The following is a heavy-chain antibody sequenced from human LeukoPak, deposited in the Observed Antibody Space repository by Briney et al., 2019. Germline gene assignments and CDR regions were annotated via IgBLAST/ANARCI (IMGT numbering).Heavy chain of an antibody. J-gene: IGHJ4*02. CDR3: AREKLGKGDY. Sequence: GGSLRLSCAASGFAFSSYSMNWVRQAPGKGLEWVSSISSSSSYIYYADSVKDRFTISRDNAKNSLYLQMNSLRAEDTAVYYCAREKLGKGDYWGQGTLVTVSS. CDR2: ISSSSSYI. D-gene: IGHD7-27*01. CDR1: GFAFSSYS. V-gene: IGHV3-21*01.